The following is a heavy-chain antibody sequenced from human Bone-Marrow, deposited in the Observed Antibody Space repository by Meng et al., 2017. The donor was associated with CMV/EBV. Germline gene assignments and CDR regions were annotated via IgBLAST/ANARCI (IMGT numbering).Heavy chain of an antibody. V-gene: IGHV3-21*01. CDR2: ISSSSSYI. J-gene: IGHJ4*02. D-gene: IGHD3-22*01. CDR3: ARDSLGSSGYYTTFDY. CDR1: GFTFSSYS. Sequence: SGFTFSSYSMNWVRQAPGKGLEWVSSISSSSSYIYYADSVKGRFTISRDNAKNSLYLQMNSLRAEDTAVYYCARDSLGSSGYYTTFDYWGQGTLVTVSS.